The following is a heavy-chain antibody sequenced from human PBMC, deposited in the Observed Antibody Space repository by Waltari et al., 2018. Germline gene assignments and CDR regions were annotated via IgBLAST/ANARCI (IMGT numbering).Heavy chain of an antibody. CDR3: AGYQSPRGVGGAFSFDV. J-gene: IGHJ3*01. V-gene: IGHV1-69*05. CDR1: GGTLTTHA. CDR2: IIPILLTP. Sequence: QAQLVRSGADVREPRSSVKVSCKYSGGTLTTHAVNWFRQAPGQGLEWMGGIIPILLTPHFAQKFQGRVTLTTDKSTSTAYMELSGLTSADTAVYYCAGYQSPRGVGGAFSFDVWGQGTLVTVSS. D-gene: IGHD1-26*01.